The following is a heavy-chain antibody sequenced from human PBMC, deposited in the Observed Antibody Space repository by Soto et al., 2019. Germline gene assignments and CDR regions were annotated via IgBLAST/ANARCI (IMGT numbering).Heavy chain of an antibody. D-gene: IGHD3-22*01. CDR3: ARSDYYDSSGRAYYYFDY. CDR1: DGSISSGGYS. V-gene: IGHV4-30-2*01. Sequence: SETLSLTCAVSDGSISSGGYSWSWIRQPPGKGLEWIGYIYHSGSTYYNPSLKSRVTISVDRSKNQFSLKLSSVTAADTAVYYCARSDYYDSSGRAYYYFDYWGQGTLVTVSS. CDR2: IYHSGST. J-gene: IGHJ4*02.